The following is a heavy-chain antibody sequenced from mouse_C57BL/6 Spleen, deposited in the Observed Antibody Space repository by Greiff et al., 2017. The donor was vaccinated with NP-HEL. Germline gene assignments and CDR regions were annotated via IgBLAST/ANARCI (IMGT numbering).Heavy chain of an antibody. CDR3: ARSFYDYDAYFYY. J-gene: IGHJ2*01. Sequence: QVQLQQPGAELVRPGSSVKLSCKASGYTFTSYWMHWVKQRPIQGLEWIGNIDPSDSETHYNQKFKDKATLTVDKSSSTAYMQLSSLTSEDSAVYYCARSFYDYDAYFYYWGQGTTLTVAS. CDR1: GYTFTSYW. V-gene: IGHV1-52*01. CDR2: IDPSDSET. D-gene: IGHD2-4*01.